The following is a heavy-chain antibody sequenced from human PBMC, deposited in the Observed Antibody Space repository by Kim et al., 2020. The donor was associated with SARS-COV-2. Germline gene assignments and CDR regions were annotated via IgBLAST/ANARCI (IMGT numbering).Heavy chain of an antibody. CDR3: RSGSPYYYGMDV. CDR2: SRNEANKYTT. V-gene: IGHV3-72*01. CDR1: GFTFNEHY. Sequence: GSLRLSCATSGFTFNEHYIDWVRQAPGRGLEWVGRSRNEANKYTTEYDASVKGRFTISRDHSKDSLLLQMNSLKTEDTAVYYCRSGSPYYYGMDVWGQGTTVTVS. D-gene: IGHD3-10*01. J-gene: IGHJ6*02.